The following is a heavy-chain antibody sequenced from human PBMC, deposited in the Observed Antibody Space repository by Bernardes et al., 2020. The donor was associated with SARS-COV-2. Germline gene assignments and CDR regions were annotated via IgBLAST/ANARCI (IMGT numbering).Heavy chain of an antibody. J-gene: IGHJ4*02. D-gene: IGHD3-22*01. CDR2: ISYDGSNK. CDR1: GFTFSSSG. V-gene: IGHV3-30*18. Sequence: GGSLILSCAASGFTFSSSGMHWVRQAPGRGLEWVAVISYDGSNKYYADSVKGRFTISRDNSKNTLYLQMNSLRAEDTAVYYCAKDPSIMIVVIITHFDYWGQGTLVTVSS. CDR3: AKDPSIMIVVIITHFDY.